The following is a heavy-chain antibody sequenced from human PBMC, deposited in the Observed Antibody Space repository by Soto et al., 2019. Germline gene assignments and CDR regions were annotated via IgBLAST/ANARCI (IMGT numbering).Heavy chain of an antibody. Sequence: QVQLVQSGAEVKKPGASVKVSCKASGYTFTSYDINWVRQATGQGLEWMGWMNPNSGNTGYAQKFQGRVTKTSNTSRSTVYMELSSLRSEDTAVYYCARAGDSGYDYGEGGYYGMDVWGQGTTVTVSS. CDR3: ARAGDSGYDYGEGGYYGMDV. V-gene: IGHV1-8*01. CDR2: MNPNSGNT. CDR1: GYTFTSYD. D-gene: IGHD5-12*01. J-gene: IGHJ6*02.